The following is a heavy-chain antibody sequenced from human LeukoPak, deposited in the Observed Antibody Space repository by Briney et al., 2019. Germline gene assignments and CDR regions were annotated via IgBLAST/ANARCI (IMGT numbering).Heavy chain of an antibody. V-gene: IGHV3-43*01. J-gene: IGHJ6*02. CDR2: ISWDSGST. CDR3: AKGNAKVFQYRVDR. CDR1: GFTFDDYN. Sequence: GGSLRLSCAASGFTFDDYNMQWVRQAPGKGLEWVSLISWDSGSTYYADSVKGRFTISRDNSKNSLYLQMNSLRTEDTALYYCAKGNAKVFQYRVDRRGQGTTVTVSS.